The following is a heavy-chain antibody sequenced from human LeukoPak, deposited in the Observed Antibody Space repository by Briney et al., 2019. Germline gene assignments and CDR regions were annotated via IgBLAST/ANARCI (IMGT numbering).Heavy chain of an antibody. V-gene: IGHV1-18*04. Sequence: ASVKVSCKASGYTFTSYGISWVRQVPGQGLEWMGWISAYNGNTNYAQKLQGRVTMTTDTSTSTAYMELRSLRSDDTAVYYCARHIVVVPAAAGAGMDVWGKGTTVTVSS. J-gene: IGHJ6*04. CDR2: ISAYNGNT. D-gene: IGHD2-2*01. CDR3: ARHIVVVPAAAGAGMDV. CDR1: GYTFTSYG.